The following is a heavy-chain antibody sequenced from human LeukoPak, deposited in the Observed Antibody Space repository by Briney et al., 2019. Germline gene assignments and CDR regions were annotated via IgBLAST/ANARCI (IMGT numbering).Heavy chain of an antibody. V-gene: IGHV1-2*02. J-gene: IGHJ3*02. CDR2: INPNSGGT. D-gene: IGHD2-15*01. Sequence: GASVKVSCKASGYTFTGYYMHWVRQAPGQGLEWMGWINPNSGGTNYAQKFQGRVTITADKSTSTAYMELSSLRSEDTAVYYCARGAVVVVAAKHDAFDIWGQGTMVTVSS. CDR3: ARGAVVVVAAKHDAFDI. CDR1: GYTFTGYY.